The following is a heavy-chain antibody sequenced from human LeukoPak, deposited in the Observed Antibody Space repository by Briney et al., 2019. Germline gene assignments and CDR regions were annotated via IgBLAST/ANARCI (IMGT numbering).Heavy chain of an antibody. CDR2: IKQEGSEE. V-gene: IGHV3-7*03. J-gene: IGHJ2*01. Sequence: GGALGLSCAASGFTFSSYWMSWVRQAPGTGREWVANIKQEGSEEYYVASVRGRLTISRDNAKNTLYLQMNSLRAEDPAVYYCARVQLGGSWFFDLWGRGTLVTVSS. CDR1: GFTFSSYW. D-gene: IGHD5-12*01. CDR3: ARVQLGGSWFFDL.